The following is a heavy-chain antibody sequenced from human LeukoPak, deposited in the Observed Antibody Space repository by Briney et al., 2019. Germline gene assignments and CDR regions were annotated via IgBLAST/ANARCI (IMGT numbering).Heavy chain of an antibody. J-gene: IGHJ6*03. CDR2: FNPNSGGT. CDR3: ARGKTEGDILTGYIGRGLIPHDYYYYYMDV. CDR1: GYTFTGYS. Sequence: ASVKVSCRASGYTFTGYSMHWVRQAPGQGLEWMGWFNPNSGGTNYAQKFQGRVTMTRDTSIRTAYMELSRLRSDDTAVYYCARGKTEGDILTGYIGRGLIPHDYYYYYMDVWGKGTTVTISS. D-gene: IGHD3-9*01. V-gene: IGHV1-2*02.